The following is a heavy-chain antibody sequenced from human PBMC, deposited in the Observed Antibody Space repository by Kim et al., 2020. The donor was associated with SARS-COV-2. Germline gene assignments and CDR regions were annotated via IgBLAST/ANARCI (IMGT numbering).Heavy chain of an antibody. Sequence: ASVKVSCKASGYTFTGYCMHWVRQAPGQGLGQGLEWMGRINPNNGDTIYAQKFQGRVTMTRDTSISTAYMELSSLRSDDTAVYYCVRAAHMIILGNGDNRFDPWGQGTLVTVSS. CDR2: INPNNGDT. CDR1: GYTFTGYC. J-gene: IGHJ5*02. D-gene: IGHD3-16*01. CDR3: VRAAHMIILGNGDNRFDP. V-gene: IGHV1-2*06.